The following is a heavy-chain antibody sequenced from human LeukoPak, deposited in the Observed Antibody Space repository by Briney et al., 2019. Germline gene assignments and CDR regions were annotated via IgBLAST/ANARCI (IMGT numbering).Heavy chain of an antibody. V-gene: IGHV3-7*01. Sequence: GGSLRLSCAASGFTFSDYYMSWIRQAPGKGLEWVANINLDGSQKYYVDSLKGRFTISRDNAKNSVYLQMNSLRAEDTAVYYCARDVDYANPRHDYWGQGTLVTVSS. J-gene: IGHJ4*02. CDR1: GFTFSDYY. CDR3: ARDVDYANPRHDY. CDR2: INLDGSQK. D-gene: IGHD4/OR15-4a*01.